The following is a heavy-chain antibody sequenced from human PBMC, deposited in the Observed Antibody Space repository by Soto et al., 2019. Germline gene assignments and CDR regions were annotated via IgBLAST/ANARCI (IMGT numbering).Heavy chain of an antibody. D-gene: IGHD3-22*01. J-gene: IGHJ4*02. Sequence: SETLSLTCTVSGGSVSSGSYYWSWIRQPPGKGLEWIGYIYYSGSTNDNPSLKSRVTISVDTSKNQFSLKLSSVTAADTAVYYCARDGGDSSGYYPFDYWGQGTLVTVSS. CDR1: GGSVSSGSYY. V-gene: IGHV4-61*01. CDR2: IYYSGST. CDR3: ARDGGDSSGYYPFDY.